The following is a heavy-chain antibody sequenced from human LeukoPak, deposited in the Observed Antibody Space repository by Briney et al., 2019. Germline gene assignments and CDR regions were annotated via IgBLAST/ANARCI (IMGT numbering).Heavy chain of an antibody. CDR3: ARREFVAAYFDY. D-gene: IGHD5-12*01. J-gene: IGHJ4*02. CDR1: GGTFSSYA. V-gene: IGHV1-69*06. CDR2: IIPIFGTA. Sequence: SVKVSCKASGGTFSSYAISWVRQAPGQGLEWMGGIIPIFGTANYAQKFQGRVTITADKSTSTAYMELSSLRSEDTAVYYCARREFVAAYFDYWGQGNLVTVSS.